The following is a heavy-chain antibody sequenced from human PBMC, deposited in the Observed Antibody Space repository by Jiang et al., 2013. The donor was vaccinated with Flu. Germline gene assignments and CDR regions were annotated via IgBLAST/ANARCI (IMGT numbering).Heavy chain of an antibody. V-gene: IGHV1-69*01. D-gene: IGHD1-26*01. CDR3: ARDSIVIPHHYLDY. CDR1: GGTFSSYA. CDR2: IIPIFGTA. J-gene: IGHJ4*02. Sequence: GAEVKKPGSSVKVSCKASGGTFSSYAISWVRQAPGQGLEWMGGIIPIFGTASYAQKFQGRVTITADESTSTAYMELSSLRSEDTAVYYCARDSIVIPHHYLDYWGQGTLVTVSS.